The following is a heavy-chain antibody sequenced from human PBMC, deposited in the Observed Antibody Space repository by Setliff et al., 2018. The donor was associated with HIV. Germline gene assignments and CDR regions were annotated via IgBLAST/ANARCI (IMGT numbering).Heavy chain of an antibody. CDR1: GFTFSTYW. D-gene: IGHD1-26*01. J-gene: IGHJ4*02. V-gene: IGHV3-7*05. CDR2: IKQDGSEK. Sequence: GGSLRLSCAASGFTFSTYWMSWVRQAPGKGLEWVADIKQDGSEKNYMDSVKGRFTISRDNAKNSLYLQMNSLRVEDTAVYYCATDCAVVGGTGSLDSWGQGTLVTAPQ. CDR3: ATDCAVVGGTGSLDS.